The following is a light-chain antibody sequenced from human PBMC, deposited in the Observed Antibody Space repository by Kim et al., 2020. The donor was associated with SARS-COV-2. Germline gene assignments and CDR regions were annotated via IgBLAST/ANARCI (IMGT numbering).Light chain of an antibody. Sequence: SPGERATPSCRASQSVSSSFLAWYQQKPGQAPRLLIYAASSRATGIPDRFSGSGSGTDFTLTISRLEPEDFAVYYCQQYGSSPWTFGQGTKVEIK. J-gene: IGKJ1*01. CDR3: QQYGSSPWT. CDR2: AAS. V-gene: IGKV3-20*01. CDR1: QSVSSSF.